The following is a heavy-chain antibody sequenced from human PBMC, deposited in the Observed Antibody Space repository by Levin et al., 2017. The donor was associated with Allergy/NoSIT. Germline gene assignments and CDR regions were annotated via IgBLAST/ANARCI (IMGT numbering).Heavy chain of an antibody. CDR3: AKDSSGWPSPVVYFDY. D-gene: IGHD6-19*01. CDR1: GFTFSSYA. CDR2: ISGSGGST. V-gene: IGHV3-23*01. Sequence: GESLKISCAASGFTFSSYAMSWVRQAPGKGLEWVSAISGSGGSTYYADSVKGRFTISRDNSKNTLYLQMNSLRAEDTAVYYGAKDSSGWPSPVVYFDYWGQGTLVTVSS. J-gene: IGHJ4*02.